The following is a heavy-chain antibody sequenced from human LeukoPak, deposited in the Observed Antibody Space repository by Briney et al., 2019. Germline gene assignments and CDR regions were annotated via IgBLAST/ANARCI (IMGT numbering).Heavy chain of an antibody. Sequence: PGGSLRLSCAASGFTFSSYEMNWVRQAPGKWLEWASYISSSGSTIYYADSVKGRFTISRDNAKNSLYLQMNSLRAEDTAVYYCARDKRITMVRGVITTNWFDPWGQGTLVTVSS. J-gene: IGHJ5*02. D-gene: IGHD3-10*01. V-gene: IGHV3-48*03. CDR2: ISSSGSTI. CDR3: ARDKRITMVRGVITTNWFDP. CDR1: GFTFSSYE.